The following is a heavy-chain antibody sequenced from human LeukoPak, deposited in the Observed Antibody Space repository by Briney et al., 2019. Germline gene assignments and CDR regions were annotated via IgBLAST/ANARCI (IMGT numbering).Heavy chain of an antibody. Sequence: ASVKVSCKASGYTFTSYGISWVRQAPGQGLEWMGWINPNSGGTNYAQKFQGRVTMTRDTSISTAYMELSRLRSDDTAVYYCARGGGGSYYWKFDYWGQGTLVTVSS. CDR1: GYTFTSYG. D-gene: IGHD1-26*01. V-gene: IGHV1-2*02. CDR2: INPNSGGT. CDR3: ARGGGGSYYWKFDY. J-gene: IGHJ4*02.